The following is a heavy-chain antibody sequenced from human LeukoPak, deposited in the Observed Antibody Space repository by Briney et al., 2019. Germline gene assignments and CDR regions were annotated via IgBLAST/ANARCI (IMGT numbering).Heavy chain of an antibody. CDR1: GFTFSNYA. CDR2: LSDNGVRT. J-gene: IGHJ4*02. CDR3: ARGGRIDGYND. D-gene: IGHD3-16*01. V-gene: IGHV3-23*01. Sequence: GGSLRLSCAASGFTFSNYALTWVRQAPGKGLEWVATLSDNGVRTYHADSVKGRFTISRDNSKNTLYLQMNSLRAEDTAIYYCARGGRIDGYNDWGQGTLVTVSS.